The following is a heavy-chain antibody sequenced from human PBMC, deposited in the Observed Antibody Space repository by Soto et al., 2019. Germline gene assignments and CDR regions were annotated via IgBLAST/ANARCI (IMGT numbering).Heavy chain of an antibody. D-gene: IGHD4-17*01. CDR3: ARDRVGVTTEHYYYYYMDV. Sequence: EVQLVESGGGLVKPGGSLRLSCAASGFTFSSYSMNWVRQAPGKGLEWVSSISSSSSYIYYADSVKGRFTISRDNAKNSLYLQRNSLRAEDTAVYYCARDRVGVTTEHYYYYYMDVWGKGTTVTVSS. CDR2: ISSSSSYI. J-gene: IGHJ6*03. CDR1: GFTFSSYS. V-gene: IGHV3-21*01.